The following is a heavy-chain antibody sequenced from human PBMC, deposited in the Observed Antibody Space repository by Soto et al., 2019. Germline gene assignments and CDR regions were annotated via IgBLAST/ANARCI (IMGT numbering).Heavy chain of an antibody. V-gene: IGHV2-5*02. CDR3: AHLGHQLVAATW. D-gene: IGHD2-15*01. J-gene: IGHJ4*02. CDR1: GFSLSTSGVG. Sequence: GSGPTLVNPTQTLALTCTFSGFSLSTSGVGVGWVRQPPGKALEWLALIYWDDDKRYSPSLKSRLTITKDTSKNQVVLTMTNLDPVDTATYYCAHLGHQLVAATWWGQGTLVTVSS. CDR2: IYWDDDK.